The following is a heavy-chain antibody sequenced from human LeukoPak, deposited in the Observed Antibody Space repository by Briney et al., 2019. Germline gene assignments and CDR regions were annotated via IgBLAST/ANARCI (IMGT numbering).Heavy chain of an antibody. V-gene: IGHV3-48*02. D-gene: IGHD4-17*01. CDR2: IDSDTYGNTI. CDR1: GFTLSSYS. J-gene: IGHJ4*02. Sequence: GGSLRLSCAASGFTLSSYSMNWVRQAPGKGLEWISYIDSDTYGNTIYYADIVRGRFTISRGNAKNSLYLQMNSLRDEDTALYYCARDRDYAFDYWGQGTLVTVSS. CDR3: ARDRDYAFDY.